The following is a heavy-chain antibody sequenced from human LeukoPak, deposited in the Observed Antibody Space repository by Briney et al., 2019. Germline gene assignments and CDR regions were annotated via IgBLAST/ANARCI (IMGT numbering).Heavy chain of an antibody. CDR1: GFTFDSYE. Sequence: GGSLRLSCAASGFTFDSYEMNWVRQAPGKGLEWLSYISSSGSTIFYADSVKGRFTISRDNAKKSLYLQMSSLSAEDTGVYYCARDFSKYLWADYRGQGTLVTVSS. CDR2: ISSSGSTI. CDR3: ARDFSKYLWADY. D-gene: IGHD4-11*01. V-gene: IGHV3-48*03. J-gene: IGHJ4*02.